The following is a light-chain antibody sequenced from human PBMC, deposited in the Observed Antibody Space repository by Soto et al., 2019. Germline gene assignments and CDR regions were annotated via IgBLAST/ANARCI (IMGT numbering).Light chain of an antibody. CDR1: SSDIGPYNY. J-gene: IGLJ1*01. Sequence: QSVLTQPASVSGSPGQSLTISCIGTSSDIGPYNYVSWYQQHPDKAPKLILYEVTNRPSVASDRFSGAKSGNAACLTISGRQAEDDADYYCISYSSSATPYVFGAGTRSPS. CDR2: EVT. V-gene: IGLV2-14*01. CDR3: ISYSSSATPYV.